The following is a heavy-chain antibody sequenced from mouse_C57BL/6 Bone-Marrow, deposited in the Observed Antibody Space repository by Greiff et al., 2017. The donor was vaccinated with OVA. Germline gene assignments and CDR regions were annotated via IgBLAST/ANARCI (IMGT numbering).Heavy chain of an antibody. Sequence: EVKLMESGGGLVKPGGSLKLSCAASGFTFSSYAMSWVRQTPEKRLEWVATISDGGSYTYYPDNVKGRFTISRDNAKNNLYLQMSHLKSEDTAMYYCARVLRYPYYFDYWGQGTTLTVSS. V-gene: IGHV5-4*03. CDR2: ISDGGSYT. CDR3: ARVLRYPYYFDY. J-gene: IGHJ2*01. D-gene: IGHD1-1*01. CDR1: GFTFSSYA.